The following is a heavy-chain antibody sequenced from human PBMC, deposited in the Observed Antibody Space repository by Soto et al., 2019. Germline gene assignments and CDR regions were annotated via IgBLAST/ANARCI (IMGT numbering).Heavy chain of an antibody. CDR1: GGSISSGGYY. Sequence: QVQLQESGPGLVKPSQTLSLTCTVSGGSISSGGYYWSWIRQHPGKGLEWIGYIYYSGSTYYNPSLQSRVTISVDTSKNQFSLKLSSVTAADTAVYYCARDDSPNYYGMDVWGQGTTVTVSS. CDR3: ARDDSPNYYGMDV. CDR2: IYYSGST. V-gene: IGHV4-31*03. D-gene: IGHD3-3*01. J-gene: IGHJ6*02.